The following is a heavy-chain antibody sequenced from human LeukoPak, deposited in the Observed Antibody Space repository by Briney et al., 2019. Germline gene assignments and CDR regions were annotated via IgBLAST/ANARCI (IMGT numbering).Heavy chain of an antibody. V-gene: IGHV3-23*01. Sequence: GGSLRLSCAASGFTFSSYAMSWVRQAPGKGLEWVSTISGRGGTTSYADSVKGRFTISRDNFKNTLYLQMNSLRAEDTAVYYCAKLTYSSSSGYYFDYWGQGTLVTVSS. CDR1: GFTFSSYA. J-gene: IGHJ4*02. CDR3: AKLTYSSSSGYYFDY. D-gene: IGHD6-6*01. CDR2: ISGRGGTT.